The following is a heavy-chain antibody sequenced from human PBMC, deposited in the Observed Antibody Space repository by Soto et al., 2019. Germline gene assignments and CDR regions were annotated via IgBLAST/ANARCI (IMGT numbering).Heavy chain of an antibody. D-gene: IGHD2-8*01. CDR1: GFTFSDYY. V-gene: IGHV3-11*01. Sequence: PGGSLRLSCTASGFTFSDYYMNWIRQAPGKXLEWVSDISSGGNTMYYADSVKGRLTISRDNARNSLFLQMNSRTAEDTAVYYCAADLRYCTSNAGDDAGDVLKSYFVDYWGHGRKVTVS. CDR3: AADLRYCTSNAGDDAGDVLKSYFVDY. CDR2: ISSGGNTM. J-gene: IGHJ4*01.